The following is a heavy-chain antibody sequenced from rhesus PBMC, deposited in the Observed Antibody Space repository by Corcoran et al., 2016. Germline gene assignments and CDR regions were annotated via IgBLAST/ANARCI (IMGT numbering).Heavy chain of an antibody. V-gene: IGHV2-174*01. CDR3: ARGGYFDY. Sequence: QVTLKESGPALVKPTQTLTLTCTFSGFSLTTSGMGVGWIRQPPGKTLEWLALFYWDDDKRYSTSLKRRLTISKDTSKNQVVLTMTNMDPVDTATYYCARGGYFDYWGQGVLVTVSS. J-gene: IGHJ4*01. CDR2: FYWDDDK. CDR1: GFSLTTSGMG.